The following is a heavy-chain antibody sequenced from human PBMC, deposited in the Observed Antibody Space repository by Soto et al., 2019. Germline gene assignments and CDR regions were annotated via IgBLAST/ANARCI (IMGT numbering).Heavy chain of an antibody. CDR3: AREASSGRHYYSYYCDY. V-gene: IGHV6-1*01. CDR2: TYYRSKWYN. D-gene: IGHD3-22*01. CDR1: GDSVSSNSAA. Sequence: PSQTLSLTCVISGDSVSSNSAAWNWIRQSPSRGLEWLGRTYYRSKWYNDYAVSVKSRITINPDTSKNQFSLQLNSVTPEDTAVYYCAREASSGRHYYSYYCDYWGQGTLVTVSS. J-gene: IGHJ4*02.